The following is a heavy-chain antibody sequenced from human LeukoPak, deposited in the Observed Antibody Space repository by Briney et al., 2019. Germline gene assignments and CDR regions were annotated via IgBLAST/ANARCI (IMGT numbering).Heavy chain of an antibody. J-gene: IGHJ4*02. CDR1: GFTFSSYA. Sequence: PGGSLRLSCAASGFTFSSYAMSWVRQAPGKGLEWVSVISGSGGRTYYADSVKGRFTISRDNSKNTLYVQMNSLRAENTAVYYCAKESGRYSGCERESDFDYWGQGTLVTVSS. V-gene: IGHV3-23*01. D-gene: IGHD5-12*01. CDR2: ISGSGGRT. CDR3: AKESGRYSGCERESDFDY.